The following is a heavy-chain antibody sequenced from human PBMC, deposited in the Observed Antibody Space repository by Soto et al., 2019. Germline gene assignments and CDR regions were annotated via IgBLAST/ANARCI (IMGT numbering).Heavy chain of an antibody. J-gene: IGHJ5*02. CDR1: GFSLITSGVG. V-gene: IGHV2-5*02. CDR3: AHIVTGCFT. CDR2: IYWDDDK. D-gene: IGHD3-16*01. Sequence: QITLKESGPTLVKPTQTLTLTCTISGFSLITSGVGVGWIRQPPGKALEWLALIYWDDDKRYSPSLKSRLTITKDPSKNHVVLTKTILDPVDTATYYCAHIVTGCFTWGRGALVTVSS.